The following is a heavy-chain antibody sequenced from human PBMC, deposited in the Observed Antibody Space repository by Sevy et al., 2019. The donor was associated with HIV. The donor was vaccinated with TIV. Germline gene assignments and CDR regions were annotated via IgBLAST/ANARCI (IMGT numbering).Heavy chain of an antibody. V-gene: IGHV3-49*03. Sequence: GGSLRLSCKAYGFTFSDYAMNWFRQAPGKGLEWIGFIRSKAYGETSESAASVKGRFTISRDDSNNIAYLQLNRLKTEDTAVYYCAREGDYGDDDFASWGQGSLVTVSS. CDR1: GFTFSDYA. CDR3: AREGDYGDDDFAS. CDR2: IRSKAYGETS. J-gene: IGHJ4*02. D-gene: IGHD4-17*01.